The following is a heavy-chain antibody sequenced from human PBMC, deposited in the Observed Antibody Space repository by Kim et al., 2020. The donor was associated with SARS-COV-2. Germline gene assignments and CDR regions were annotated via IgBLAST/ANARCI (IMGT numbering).Heavy chain of an antibody. D-gene: IGHD3-10*01. J-gene: IGHJ4*02. Sequence: DYAVSVKSRITINPDTSKNQFSLQLNSVTPEDTAVYYCARGYGSGSYYNYWGQGTLVTVSS. CDR3: ARGYGSGSYYNY. V-gene: IGHV6-1*01.